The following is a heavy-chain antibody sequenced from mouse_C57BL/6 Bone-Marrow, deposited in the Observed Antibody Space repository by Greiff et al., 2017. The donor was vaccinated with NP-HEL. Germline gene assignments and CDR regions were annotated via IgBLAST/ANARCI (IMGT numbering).Heavy chain of an antibody. CDR2: IYPRSGNT. J-gene: IGHJ2*01. CDR3: ARGDYYGSTLYY. D-gene: IGHD1-1*01. CDR1: GYTFTSYG. Sequence: QVQLKQSGAELARPGASVKLSCKASGYTFTSYGISWVKQRTGQGLEWIGEIYPRSGNTYYNEKFKGKATLTADKSSSTAYMELRSLTSEDSAVYFCARGDYYGSTLYYWGQGTTLTVSS. V-gene: IGHV1-81*01.